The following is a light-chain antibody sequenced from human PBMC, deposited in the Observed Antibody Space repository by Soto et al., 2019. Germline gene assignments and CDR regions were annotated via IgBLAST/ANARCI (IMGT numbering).Light chain of an antibody. CDR1: QSIDTW. CDR3: QQYENFSPT. CDR2: DAS. V-gene: IGKV1-5*01. J-gene: IGKJ3*01. Sequence: QMTQSPSTLSASVGDRVTITCRASQSIDTWLAWYQQKPGKAPRLLIYDASDLESGVTSRFSGSGSGTEFTLTSNGLQTDDIATYYCQQYENFSPTFGPGTKVAIK.